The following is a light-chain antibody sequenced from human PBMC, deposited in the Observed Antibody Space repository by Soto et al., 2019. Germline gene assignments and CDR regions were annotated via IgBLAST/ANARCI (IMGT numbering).Light chain of an antibody. CDR1: QSVSTK. Sequence: EIVLTQSPGTLSLSPGERATLSCRASQSVSTKLAWYQQKPGQAPRLLIYGASIRATGIPDRFSGSGSGTDFTLTISCLQPDDFATYYCQQYNDYWTFGQGTKVDI. J-gene: IGKJ1*01. CDR2: GAS. CDR3: QQYNDYWT. V-gene: IGKV3D-15*01.